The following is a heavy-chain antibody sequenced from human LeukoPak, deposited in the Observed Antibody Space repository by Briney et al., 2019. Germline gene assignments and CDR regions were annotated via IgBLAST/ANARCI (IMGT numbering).Heavy chain of an antibody. D-gene: IGHD2-2*01. J-gene: IGHJ4*02. V-gene: IGHV3-7*01. CDR2: INVDDSAK. CDR3: ARDRAFSTFDF. Sequence: SGGSLRLSCAASGFTFSTSWMTWVRQAPGKGLERVAIINVDDSAKDYLGSVKGRFTISRDNAKNSLYLQMNNLRPEDTAVYYCARDRAFSTFDFWGQGTLVAVSP. CDR1: GFTFSTSW.